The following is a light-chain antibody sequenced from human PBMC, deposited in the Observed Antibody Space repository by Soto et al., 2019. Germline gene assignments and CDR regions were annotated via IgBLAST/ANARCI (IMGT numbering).Light chain of an antibody. CDR3: QQYNSYSRT. J-gene: IGKJ1*01. Sequence: DIQMTPSPSTLSASVGDRVTITCRASQSISSWLAWYQQKPGKAPKLLIYKASSLESGVPSRFSGSGSGTEFTLSISSLQPDDFETYYCQQYNSYSRTFGQGTKVEI. V-gene: IGKV1-5*03. CDR1: QSISSW. CDR2: KAS.